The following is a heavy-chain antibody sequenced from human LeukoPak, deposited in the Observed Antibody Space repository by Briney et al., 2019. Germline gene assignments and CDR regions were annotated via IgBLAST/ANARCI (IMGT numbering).Heavy chain of an antibody. D-gene: IGHD2-2*01. CDR1: GGSFSGYY. Sequence: SETLSLTCAVYGGSFSGYYWSWIRQPPGKGLEWIGEINHSGSTNYNPSLKSRVTISVDTSKNQFSLKLSSVTAADTAVYYCARVDVPAAANGWFDPWGQGTLVTVSS. CDR2: INHSGST. V-gene: IGHV4-34*01. CDR3: ARVDVPAAANGWFDP. J-gene: IGHJ5*02.